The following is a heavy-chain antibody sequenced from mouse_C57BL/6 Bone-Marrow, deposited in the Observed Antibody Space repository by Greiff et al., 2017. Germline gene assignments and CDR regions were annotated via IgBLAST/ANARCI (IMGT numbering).Heavy chain of an antibody. Sequence: VQLQQSGAELVRPGTSVKVSCKASGYAFTNYLIEWVKQRPGQGLEWIGVINPGSGGTNYNEKFKGKATLTADKSSSTAYMQLSSLTSEDSAVXFCARDGTTVVATSEYFDYWGQGTTLTVSS. D-gene: IGHD1-1*01. V-gene: IGHV1-54*01. J-gene: IGHJ2*01. CDR2: INPGSGGT. CDR1: GYAFTNYL. CDR3: ARDGTTVVATSEYFDY.